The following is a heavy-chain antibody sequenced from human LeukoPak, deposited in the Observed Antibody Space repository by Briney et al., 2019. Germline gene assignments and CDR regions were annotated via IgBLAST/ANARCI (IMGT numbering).Heavy chain of an antibody. V-gene: IGHV4-61*01. J-gene: IGHJ4*02. CDR1: GGSVSSGSYY. CDR3: ARWNEGFDN. Sequence: SETLSLTCTVSGGSVSSGSYYWSWIRQPPGKGLEWIGYIYYSGSTNYNPSLKSRVTISVDTSKNQFSLKLSSVTAADTAVYYCARWNEGFDNWGQGTLVAVSS. CDR2: IYYSGST. D-gene: IGHD1-1*01.